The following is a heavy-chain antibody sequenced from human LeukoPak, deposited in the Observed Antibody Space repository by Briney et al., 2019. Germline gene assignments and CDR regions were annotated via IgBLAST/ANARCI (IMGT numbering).Heavy chain of an antibody. D-gene: IGHD3-22*01. V-gene: IGHV1-24*01. J-gene: IGHJ4*02. Sequence: ASVKVSCKVSGYTLTELSMHWVRQAPGKGLEWMGGFDPEDGETIYAQKFQGRVTMTEDTSTDTAYMELSSLRSEDTAVYYCATNYYDSRGFDYWGQGTLVTVSS. CDR1: GYTLTELS. CDR2: FDPEDGET. CDR3: ATNYYDSRGFDY.